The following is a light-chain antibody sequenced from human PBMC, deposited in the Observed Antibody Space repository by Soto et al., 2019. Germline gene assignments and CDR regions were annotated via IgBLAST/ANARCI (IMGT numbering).Light chain of an antibody. Sequence: EIVLTQSPGTLSLSPGERATLSCRASQSVSSSYLAWYQHKPGQAPRLLIYGASSRATGIPDKFSGSGSGTDFTLTISRLEPEDFAVYYCQQYCGSPPYTFGQGTKLEIK. J-gene: IGKJ2*01. CDR1: QSVSSSY. CDR2: GAS. CDR3: QQYCGSPPYT. V-gene: IGKV3-20*01.